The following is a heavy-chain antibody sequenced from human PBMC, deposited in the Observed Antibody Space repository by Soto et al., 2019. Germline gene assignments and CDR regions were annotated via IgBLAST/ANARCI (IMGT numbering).Heavy chain of an antibody. V-gene: IGHV4-34*01. CDR3: ARCFCSGRNWLDP. D-gene: IGHD3-10*02. J-gene: IGHJ5*02. Sequence: PETLSLTCSVYRGSFRGYYWSWIRQSPGKGLGWIXEIXXSXXXXXNXXPKSRVTISVDASKNQFALALDSVTGADSAVYYCARCFCSGRNWLDPWGQGTLVTVSS. CDR1: RGSFRGYY. CDR2: IXXSXXX.